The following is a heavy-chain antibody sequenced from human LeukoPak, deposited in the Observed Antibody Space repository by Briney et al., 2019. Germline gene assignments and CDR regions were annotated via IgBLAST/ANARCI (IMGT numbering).Heavy chain of an antibody. V-gene: IGHV1-69*02. CDR3: ARSGLVVVALFDY. CDR1: GYTFTGYC. Sequence: ASVKVSCKASGYTFTGYCMHWVRQAPGQGLEWMGRIIPILGIANYAQKFQGRVTITADKSTSTAYMELSSLRSEDTAVYYCARSGLVVVALFDYWGQGTLVTVSS. D-gene: IGHD2-15*01. CDR2: IIPILGIA. J-gene: IGHJ4*02.